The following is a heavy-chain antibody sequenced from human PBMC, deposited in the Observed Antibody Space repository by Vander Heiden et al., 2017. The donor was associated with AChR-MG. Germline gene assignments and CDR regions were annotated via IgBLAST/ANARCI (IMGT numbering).Heavy chain of an antibody. CDR1: GYTFTGYY. Sequence: QVQLVQSGAEVKKPGASVKVSCKASGYTFTGYYMHWVRQAPGQGLEWMGWINPNSGGTNYAQKFQGRVTMTRDTSISTAYMELSRLRSDDTAVYYCARWMATIIAGSDAFDIWGQGTMVTVSS. V-gene: IGHV1-2*02. CDR2: INPNSGGT. CDR3: ARWMATIIAGSDAFDI. D-gene: IGHD5-12*01. J-gene: IGHJ3*02.